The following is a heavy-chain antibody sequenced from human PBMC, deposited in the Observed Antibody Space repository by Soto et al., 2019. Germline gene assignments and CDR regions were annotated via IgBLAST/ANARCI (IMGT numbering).Heavy chain of an antibody. CDR3: ARDLTTHDY. Sequence: GGSLRLSCVGSGFTFSRHAITWVRQAPGKGLEWVSTLGRIGAFYADSVKGRFTISRDDSKNTVNLQMNGLRAEDSATYYCARDLTTHDYWGQGTVVTVSS. J-gene: IGHJ4*02. CDR2: LGRIGA. V-gene: IGHV3-23*01. CDR1: GFTFSRHA.